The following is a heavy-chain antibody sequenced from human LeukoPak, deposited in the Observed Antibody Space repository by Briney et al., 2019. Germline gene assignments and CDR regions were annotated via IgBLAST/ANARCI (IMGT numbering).Heavy chain of an antibody. J-gene: IGHJ4*02. V-gene: IGHV4-59*01. CDR1: GGSISSYY. Sequence: SETLSLTCTVSGGSISSYYWSWIRQPPGKGLEWIGYIYYSGSTNYNPSLKSRVTISVDTSKNQFSLKLSSVTAADTAVYYCARVAYDSYYFDSWGQGTLVTVSP. D-gene: IGHD3-22*01. CDR3: ARVAYDSYYFDS. CDR2: IYYSGST.